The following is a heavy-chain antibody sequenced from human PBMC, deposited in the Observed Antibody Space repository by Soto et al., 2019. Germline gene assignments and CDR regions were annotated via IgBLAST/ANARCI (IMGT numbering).Heavy chain of an antibody. D-gene: IGHD6-13*01. V-gene: IGHV3-21*01. CDR3: ARDFPRIAAAGTKPFDY. J-gene: IGHJ4*02. CDR1: GFTFSSYS. CDR2: ISSSSSYI. Sequence: GGSLRLSCAASGFTFSSYSMNWVRQAPGKGLEWVSSISSSSSYIYYADSVKGRFTISRDNAKNSLYLQMNSLRAEDTAVYYCARDFPRIAAAGTKPFDYWGQGTLVTVST.